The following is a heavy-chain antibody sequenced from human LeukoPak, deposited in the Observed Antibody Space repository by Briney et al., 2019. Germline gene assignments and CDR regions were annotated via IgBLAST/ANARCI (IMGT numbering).Heavy chain of an antibody. CDR3: ARALLYDFWSGFYYYYYGMDV. V-gene: IGHV3-21*01. Sequence: GGSLRLSCAASGFTFSSYSMNWVRQAPGKGLEWVSSISSSSYIYYADSVRGRFTISRDNAKNSLYLQMNSLRAEDTAVYYCARALLYDFWSGFYYYYYGMDVWGQGTTVTVSS. CDR2: ISSSSYI. D-gene: IGHD3-3*01. J-gene: IGHJ6*02. CDR1: GFTFSSYS.